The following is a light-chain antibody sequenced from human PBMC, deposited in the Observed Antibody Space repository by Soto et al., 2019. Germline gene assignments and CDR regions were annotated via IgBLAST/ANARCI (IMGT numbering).Light chain of an antibody. CDR3: LQHDAYPFT. CDR1: QGISNY. Sequence: DIQMTQSPSAMSASVGDRVTITCRASQGISNYLAWFQQKPGQGPKRLIYGASNLQSGVPPRFSGSGSETEFTLTITNLQPEDIATYYCLQHDAYPFTFGQGTKLDIQ. V-gene: IGKV1-17*03. CDR2: GAS. J-gene: IGKJ2*01.